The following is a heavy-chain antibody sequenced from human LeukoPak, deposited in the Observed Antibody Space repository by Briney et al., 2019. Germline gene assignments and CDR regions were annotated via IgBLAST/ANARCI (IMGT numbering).Heavy chain of an antibody. CDR2: IYYSGST. CDR3: ARVVRGLYYFDY. CDR1: GGSISSSSYY. D-gene: IGHD3-10*01. J-gene: IGHJ4*02. V-gene: IGHV4-39*07. Sequence: SETLSLTCTVSGGSISSSSYYWGWIRQPPGKGLEWIGSIYYSGSTYYNPSLKSRVTISVDTSKNQFSLKLSSVTAADTAVYYCARVVRGLYYFDYWGQGTLVTVSS.